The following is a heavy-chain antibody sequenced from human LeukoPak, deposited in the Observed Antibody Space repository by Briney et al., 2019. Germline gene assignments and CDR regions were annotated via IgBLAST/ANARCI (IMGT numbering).Heavy chain of an antibody. Sequence: GESLKISCKGSGYSFTSYWIGWVRQMPGKGLEWMGIIYPGDSDTRYSPSFQGQVTISADKSISTAYLQWSSLKASDTAMYYCARHLGVATAGIITFDIWGQGTMVTVSS. CDR3: ARHLGVATAGIITFDI. CDR2: IYPGDSDT. V-gene: IGHV5-51*01. J-gene: IGHJ3*02. D-gene: IGHD6-13*01. CDR1: GYSFTSYW.